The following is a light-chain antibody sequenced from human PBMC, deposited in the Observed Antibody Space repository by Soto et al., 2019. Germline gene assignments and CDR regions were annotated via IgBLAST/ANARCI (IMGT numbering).Light chain of an antibody. J-gene: IGLJ1*01. Sequence: QSALTQPPSASGSPGQSVTISCTGTSSDIGAYIYVSWYQQHPGTAPKLMISEVSRRPSGVPERFSGSKSGNTASLTVSGLQADDEAYYYCSSHGGSNNFVFGTGTKVTVL. CDR1: SSDIGAYIY. CDR3: SSHGGSNNFV. V-gene: IGLV2-8*01. CDR2: EVS.